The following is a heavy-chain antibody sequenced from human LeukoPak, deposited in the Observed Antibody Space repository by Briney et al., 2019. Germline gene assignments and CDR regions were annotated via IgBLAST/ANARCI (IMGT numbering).Heavy chain of an antibody. CDR2: IYYSGST. Sequence: NPSETLSLTCTVSGGSISSYYWSWIRQPPGKGLEWIGYIYYSGSTNYNPSLKSRVTISVDTSKNQFSLKLNSVTAADTAVYYCARGDSSGYYEWFDPWGQGTLVTVSS. CDR1: GGSISSYY. V-gene: IGHV4-59*08. J-gene: IGHJ5*02. D-gene: IGHD3-22*01. CDR3: ARGDSSGYYEWFDP.